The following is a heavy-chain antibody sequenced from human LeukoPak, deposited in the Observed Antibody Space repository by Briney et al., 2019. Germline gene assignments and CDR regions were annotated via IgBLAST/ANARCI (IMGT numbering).Heavy chain of an antibody. V-gene: IGHV4-61*09. J-gene: IGHJ4*02. CDR2: IHTSGSI. CDR3: ARAPDSSGWFFDY. CDR1: GGSISSGNYY. Sequence: SETLSLTCTVSGGSISSGNYYWTWIRQPAGKGLEWIGHIHTSGSINYKSSLKSRVTISVDTSKNQFSLKLSSVTAADTAVYYCARAPDSSGWFFDYWGQGTLVTVSS. D-gene: IGHD6-19*01.